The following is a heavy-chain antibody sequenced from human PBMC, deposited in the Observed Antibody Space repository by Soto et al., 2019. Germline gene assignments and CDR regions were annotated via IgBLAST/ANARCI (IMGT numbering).Heavy chain of an antibody. CDR1: GFTFSRYG. Sequence: GGSLRLSCAASGFTFSRYGMNWVRQAPGKGLEWVSSIRTSSSNKDYADSVKGRFTISRDNAKNSLYLQMNSLRADDTAVYYFSSLYGVVIEDNWMDPWGPGTLVTVS. V-gene: IGHV3-48*01. J-gene: IGHJ5*02. D-gene: IGHD3-3*01. CDR2: IRTSSSNK. CDR3: SSLYGVVIEDNWMDP.